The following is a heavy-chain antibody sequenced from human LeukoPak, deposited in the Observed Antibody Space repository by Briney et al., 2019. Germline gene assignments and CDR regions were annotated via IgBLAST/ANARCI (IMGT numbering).Heavy chain of an antibody. J-gene: IGHJ5*02. D-gene: IGHD2-15*01. CDR3: AREASLYCSGNDCYWAFDR. CDR2: IKQDESKR. Sequence: PGGSLRLSCAASGFTFSDHRMSWVRQAPGKGLEWVANIKQDESKRYYVDSVKGRFTISRDNAKNSLYLQINSLRAEDTAVYYCAREASLYCSGNDCYWAFDRWGQGTLVTVSS. V-gene: IGHV3-7*01. CDR1: GFTFSDHR.